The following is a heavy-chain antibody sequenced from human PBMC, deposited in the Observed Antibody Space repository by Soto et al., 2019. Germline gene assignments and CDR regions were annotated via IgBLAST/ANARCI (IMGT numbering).Heavy chain of an antibody. D-gene: IGHD3-3*01. CDR2: IYHSGST. J-gene: IGHJ4*02. V-gene: IGHV4-38-2*02. CDR3: ARDPYYDFWSGSFDY. Sequence: PSEPLSLTCAVSGYSISSGYYWGWIRQPPGKGLEWIGSIYHSGSTYYNPSLKSRVTISVDTSKNQFSLKLSSVTAADTAVYYCARDPYYDFWSGSFDYWGQGTLVTVSS. CDR1: GYSISSGYY.